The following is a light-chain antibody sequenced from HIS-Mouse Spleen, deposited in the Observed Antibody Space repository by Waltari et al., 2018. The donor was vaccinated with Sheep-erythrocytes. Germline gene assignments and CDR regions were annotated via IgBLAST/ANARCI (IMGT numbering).Light chain of an antibody. CDR1: SSDVGGYNY. J-gene: IGLJ1*01. Sequence: QSALTQPRSVSGSPGQSVTISCTGTSSDVGGYNYVSWYPQHPGKAPKLMIYDVSKRPAGVPGRFSGSKSGNTDSLTIAGLQAEDGADYYCCSYAGSYNHVFATGTKVTVL. V-gene: IGLV2-11*01. CDR2: DVS. CDR3: CSYAGSYNHV.